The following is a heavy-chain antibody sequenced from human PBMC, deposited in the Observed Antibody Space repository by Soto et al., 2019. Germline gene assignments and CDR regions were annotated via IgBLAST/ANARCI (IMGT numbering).Heavy chain of an antibody. CDR1: GGSISSYY. CDR2: IYYSGST. Sequence: SETLSLTCTVSGGSISSYYWSWIRQPPGKGLEWIGYIYYSGSTNYNPSLKSRVTISVDTSKNQFSLKLTSVTAADTAVYYCARGDTYFDYWGQGTLVTVS. CDR3: ARGDTYFDY. V-gene: IGHV4-59*01. J-gene: IGHJ4*02. D-gene: IGHD5-18*01.